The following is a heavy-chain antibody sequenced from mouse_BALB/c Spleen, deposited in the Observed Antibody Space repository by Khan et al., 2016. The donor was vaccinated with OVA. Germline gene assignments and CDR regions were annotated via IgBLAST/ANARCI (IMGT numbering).Heavy chain of an antibody. CDR3: ARGYYRYDGYYAMDY. V-gene: IGHV2-6-4*01. Sequence: QVRLQQSGPGLVAPSQSLSITCTVSGFSLSRYNINWVRQPPGKGLEWLGMIWGGGGTDYNSTLKSRLSISKDNSKSQVFLKMNSLQTDDTAMYYCARGYYRYDGYYAMDYWGQGTSVTVSS. CDR2: IWGGGGT. CDR1: GFSLSRYN. D-gene: IGHD2-14*01. J-gene: IGHJ4*01.